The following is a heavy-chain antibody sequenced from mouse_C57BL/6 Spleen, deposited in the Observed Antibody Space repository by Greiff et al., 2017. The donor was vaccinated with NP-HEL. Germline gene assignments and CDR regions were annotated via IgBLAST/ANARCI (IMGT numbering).Heavy chain of an antibody. CDR3: ARSQSKYYVDY. CDR2: INPYNGDT. D-gene: IGHD6-1*01. Sequence: VQLKESGPELVKPGDSVKISCKASGYSFTGYFMNWVMQSHGKSLEWIGRINPYNGDTFYNQKFKGKATLTVDKSSSTAHMELRSLTSEDSAVYYCARSQSKYYVDYWGQGTTLTVSS. V-gene: IGHV1-20*01. CDR1: GYSFTGYF. J-gene: IGHJ2*01.